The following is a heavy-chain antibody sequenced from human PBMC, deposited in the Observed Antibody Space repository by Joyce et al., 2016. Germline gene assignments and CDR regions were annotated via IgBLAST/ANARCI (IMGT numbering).Heavy chain of an antibody. CDR3: ATAPPYDFWTGYRIEGPFYYMDV. CDR1: GYTLTELS. V-gene: IGHV1-24*01. D-gene: IGHD3-3*01. Sequence: QVQLVQSGAEVKKPGASVRVSCKVSGYTLTELSIQWVRQAPGKGLEWMGGVDPEDGETVYAQKFQGRVAMTEDTSTDTAYMELSSLRSDDTAIYYCATAPPYDFWTGYRIEGPFYYMDVWGKGTTITVSS. CDR2: VDPEDGET. J-gene: IGHJ6*03.